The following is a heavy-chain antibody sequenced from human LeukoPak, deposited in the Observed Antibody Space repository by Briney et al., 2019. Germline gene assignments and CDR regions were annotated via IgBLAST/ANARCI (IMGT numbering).Heavy chain of an antibody. CDR3: ARVVLAARAYYYYMDV. J-gene: IGHJ6*03. D-gene: IGHD2-2*01. CDR1: GGSFSGYY. Sequence: SETLSLTCAVYGGSFSGYYWSWIRQPPGKGPEWIGEINHSGSTNYNPSLKSRVTISVDTSKNQFSLKLSSVTAADTAVYYCARVVLAARAYYYYMDVWGKGTTVTVSS. CDR2: INHSGST. V-gene: IGHV4-34*01.